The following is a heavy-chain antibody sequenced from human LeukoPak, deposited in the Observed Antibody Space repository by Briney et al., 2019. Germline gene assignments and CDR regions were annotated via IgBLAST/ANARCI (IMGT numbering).Heavy chain of an antibody. Sequence: GGSLRLSCAASGFTFSSYWMHWVRQAPGKGLVWVSRINSDGSSTSYADSVKGRFTISRDNAKNTLYLQMNSLRAEDTAVYYCAREKGGYSYDYWGQGTLVTVSS. V-gene: IGHV3-74*01. D-gene: IGHD5-18*01. CDR3: AREKGGYSYDY. J-gene: IGHJ4*02. CDR1: GFTFSSYW. CDR2: INSDGSST.